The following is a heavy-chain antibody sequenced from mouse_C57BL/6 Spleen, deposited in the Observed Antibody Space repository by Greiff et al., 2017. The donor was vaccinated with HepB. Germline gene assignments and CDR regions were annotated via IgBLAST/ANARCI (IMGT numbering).Heavy chain of an antibody. V-gene: IGHV1-26*01. CDR2: INPNNGGT. D-gene: IGHD1-1*01. J-gene: IGHJ2*01. Sequence: EVQLQQSGPELVKPGASVKISCKASGYTFTDYYMNWVKQSHGKSLEWIGDINPNNGGTNYNQKFKGKATLTVDKSSSTAYMELRSLKSEESAVYYCARSPVVDLYYFDYWGQGTTLTVSS. CDR1: GYTFTDYY. CDR3: ARSPVVDLYYFDY.